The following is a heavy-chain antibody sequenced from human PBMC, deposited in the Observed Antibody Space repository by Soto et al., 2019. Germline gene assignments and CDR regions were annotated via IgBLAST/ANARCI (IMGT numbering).Heavy chain of an antibody. V-gene: IGHV1-3*01. Sequence: ASLKVYCNTSGYTFTSYAMHCVRQAPGQRLEWMGWINAGNGNTKYSQKFQGRVTITRDTSASTAYMELSSLRSEGTAVYYCARGPNPYYFDYWGQGTLVTVS. J-gene: IGHJ4*02. CDR2: INAGNGNT. CDR1: GYTFTSYA. CDR3: ARGPNPYYFDY.